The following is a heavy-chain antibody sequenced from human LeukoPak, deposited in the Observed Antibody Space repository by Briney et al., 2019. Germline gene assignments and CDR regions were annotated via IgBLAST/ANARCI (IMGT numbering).Heavy chain of an antibody. V-gene: IGHV3-7*01. Sequence: GGSLRLSCAASGFTFSNYWMSWVRQAPGKGLEWVANIKQDGSEKYYVDSVKGRFTISRDDANNSLYLQMNSLGAEDTAVYYCARGVPTGIDYFDYWGQGTLVTVSS. CDR2: IKQDGSEK. D-gene: IGHD1-1*01. CDR1: GFTFSNYW. CDR3: ARGVPTGIDYFDY. J-gene: IGHJ4*02.